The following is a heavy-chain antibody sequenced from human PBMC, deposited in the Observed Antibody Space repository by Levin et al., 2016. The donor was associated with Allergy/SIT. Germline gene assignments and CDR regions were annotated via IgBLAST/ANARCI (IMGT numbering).Heavy chain of an antibody. D-gene: IGHD2-15*01. CDR2: INPNSGGT. CDR3: ARDRRGIVVVVAAHTYYYGMDV. CDR1: GYTFTGYY. Sequence: ASVKVSCKASGYTFTGYYMHWVRQAPGQGLEWMGWINPNSGGTNYAQKFQGRVTMTRDTSISTAYMELSRLRSDDTAVYYCARDRRGIVVVVAAHTYYYGMDVWGQGTTVTVSS. V-gene: IGHV1-2*02. J-gene: IGHJ6*02.